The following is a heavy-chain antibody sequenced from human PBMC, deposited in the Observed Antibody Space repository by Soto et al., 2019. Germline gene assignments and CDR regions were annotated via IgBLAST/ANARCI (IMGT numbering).Heavy chain of an antibody. CDR3: ARFCGDGGDCYSGDAFDI. CDR2: IIPIFGTA. J-gene: IGHJ3*02. D-gene: IGHD2-21*02. CDR1: GGTISSYA. V-gene: IGHV1-69*06. Sequence: GASVKVSCKASGGTISSYAISWVRQAPGQGLEWMGGIIPIFGTANYAQKFQGRVTITADKSTSTAYMELSSLRSEDTAVYYCARFCGDGGDCYSGDAFDIWGQGTMVTVSS.